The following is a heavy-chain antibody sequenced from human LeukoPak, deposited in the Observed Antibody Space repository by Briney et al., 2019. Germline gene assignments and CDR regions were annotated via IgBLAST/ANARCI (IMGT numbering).Heavy chain of an antibody. CDR3: ARDLPYENFDY. J-gene: IGHJ4*02. D-gene: IGHD2-8*01. CDR2: IKSKTDGGTT. CDR1: GFTFTNAW. Sequence: GGSLRLSCAASGFTFTNAWMSWVRQAPGKGLEWVGRIKSKTDGGTTDYAAPVKGSFTISRDDSKNTLYLQMNSLKTGDTGVYYCARDLPYENFDYWGQGTLVTVSS. V-gene: IGHV3-15*01.